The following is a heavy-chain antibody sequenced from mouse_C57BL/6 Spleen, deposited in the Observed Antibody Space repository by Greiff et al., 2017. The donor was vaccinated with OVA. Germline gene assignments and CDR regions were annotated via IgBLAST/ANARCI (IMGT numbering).Heavy chain of an antibody. CDR1: GFNIKDYY. CDR3: ASPRNYVEYFDV. V-gene: IGHV14-2*01. D-gene: IGHD2-1*01. CDR2: IDPEDGET. J-gene: IGHJ1*03. Sequence: EVKLVESGAELVKPGASVKLSCTASGFNIKDYYMHWVKQRTEQGLEWIGRIDPEDGETKYAPKFQGKATITADTSSNTAYLQLSSLTSEDTAVYYCASPRNYVEYFDVWGTGTTVTVSS.